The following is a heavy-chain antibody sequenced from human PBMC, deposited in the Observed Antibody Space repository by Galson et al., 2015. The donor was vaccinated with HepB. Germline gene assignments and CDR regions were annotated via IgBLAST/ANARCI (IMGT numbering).Heavy chain of an antibody. CDR3: SRLGDLSGYSSR. J-gene: IGHJ4*02. V-gene: IGHV3-73*01. Sequence: SLRLSCAGSGFTFSRSAIHWVRQASGKGPEWVGLIRSKAYNYATLYIPSLKGRFTISRDDSKNMAYLYIKSLKTEDTAMYFCSRLGDLSGYSSRWGQGTLVTVSA. CDR1: GFTFSRSA. D-gene: IGHD6-13*01. CDR2: IRSKAYNYAT.